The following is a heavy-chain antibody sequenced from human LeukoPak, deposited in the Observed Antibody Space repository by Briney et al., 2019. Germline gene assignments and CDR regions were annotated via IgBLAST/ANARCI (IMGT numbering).Heavy chain of an antibody. CDR2: IYPGDSDT. CDR3: VRQENDYFDY. CDR1: GYSFTSYW. V-gene: IGHV5-51*01. D-gene: IGHD2/OR15-2a*01. Sequence: GESLKISCKGSGYSFTSYWIGWVRQMPGKGLEWMAIIYPGDSDTRYGPSFQGQVTISADKSISTAYLQWSSLKASDTAMYYCVRQENDYFDYWGQGTLVTVSS. J-gene: IGHJ4*02.